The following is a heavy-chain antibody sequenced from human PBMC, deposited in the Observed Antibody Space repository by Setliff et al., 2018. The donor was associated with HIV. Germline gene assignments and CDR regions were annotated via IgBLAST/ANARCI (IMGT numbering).Heavy chain of an antibody. CDR3: ARDAPAEYYDFWSGYILWDV. CDR1: GYTFTSYD. V-gene: IGHV1-8*02. J-gene: IGHJ6*04. Sequence: ASVKVSCKASGYTFTSYDINWVRQATGQGLEWMGWMNPNSGNTGYAQKFQGRVTMTRSTSISTAYMELSSLRSDDTAVYYCARDAPAEYYDFWSGYILWDVWGKGTTVTVSS. D-gene: IGHD3-3*01. CDR2: MNPNSGNT.